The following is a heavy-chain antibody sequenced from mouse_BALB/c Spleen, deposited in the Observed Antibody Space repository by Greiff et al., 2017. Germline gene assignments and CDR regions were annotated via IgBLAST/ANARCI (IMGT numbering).Heavy chain of an antibody. D-gene: IGHD1-2*01. V-gene: IGHV3-6*02. CDR1: GYSITSGYY. Sequence: EVQVVESGPGLVKPSQSLSLTCSVTGYSITSGYYWNWLRQFPGNKLEWMGYISYDGSNNYNPSLKNRISITRDTSKNQFFLKLNSVTTEDTATYDCAREGITTAPMDYWGQGTSVTVSS. CDR3: AREGITTAPMDY. J-gene: IGHJ4*01. CDR2: ISYDGSN.